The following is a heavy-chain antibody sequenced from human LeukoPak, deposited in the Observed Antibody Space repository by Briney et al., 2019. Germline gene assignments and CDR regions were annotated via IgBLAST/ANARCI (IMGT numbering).Heavy chain of an antibody. D-gene: IGHD3-16*01. J-gene: IGHJ4*02. Sequence: SETLSLTCAVYGGSFSGYYWSWIRQPPGKGLEWIGEINHSGSTNYNPSLKSRVAISVDTSKNQFSLKLSSVTAADTAVYYCARGRRTYDYVWGSRVYFDYWGQGTLVTVSS. V-gene: IGHV4-34*01. CDR3: ARGRRTYDYVWGSRVYFDY. CDR1: GGSFSGYY. CDR2: INHSGST.